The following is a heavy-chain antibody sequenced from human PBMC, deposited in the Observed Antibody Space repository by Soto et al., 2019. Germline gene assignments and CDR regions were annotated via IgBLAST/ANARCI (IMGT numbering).Heavy chain of an antibody. Sequence: SETLSLTCTVSGGSIRNYYWSWIRQPQGKGLEWIGYIYYSGSTNYNPSLKSRVTISVDTSKNQFSLKLSSVTAADTAVYYCARGAARRTRALDAYYYYYMDVWGKGTTVTVSS. J-gene: IGHJ6*03. CDR2: IYYSGST. D-gene: IGHD2-8*01. CDR1: GGSIRNYY. CDR3: ARGAARRTRALDAYYYYYMDV. V-gene: IGHV4-59*01.